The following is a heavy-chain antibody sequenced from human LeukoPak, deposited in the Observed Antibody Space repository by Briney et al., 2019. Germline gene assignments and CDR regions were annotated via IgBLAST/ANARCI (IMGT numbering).Heavy chain of an antibody. V-gene: IGHV4-59*08. CDR2: IYGSGST. Sequence: SETLSLTCTVSGGSISSHYWSWIRQPPGKGLEGIGYIYGSGSTHYDPSLRSRVTISEDTSKNQFSLKLTSVTAADTAVYYCARNVGWYTHDTWGQGPLVTVSS. J-gene: IGHJ5*02. D-gene: IGHD6-19*01. CDR1: GGSISSHY. CDR3: ARNVGWYTHDT.